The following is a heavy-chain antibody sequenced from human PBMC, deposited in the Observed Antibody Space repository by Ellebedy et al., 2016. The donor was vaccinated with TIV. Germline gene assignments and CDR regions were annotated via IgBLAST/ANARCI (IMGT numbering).Heavy chain of an antibody. V-gene: IGHV3-23*01. CDR2: ISGSGGDT. CDR1: GFTFSSYG. CDR3: AKDLKVTSSWSIDAFDI. D-gene: IGHD6-13*01. Sequence: GESLKISCAASGFTFSSYGMHWVRQAPGRGLEWVSGISGSGGDTYHVDSVKGRFTISRDNSKNTLYLEMNSLRAEDTAVYYCAKDLKVTSSWSIDAFDIWGQGTMVTVSS. J-gene: IGHJ3*02.